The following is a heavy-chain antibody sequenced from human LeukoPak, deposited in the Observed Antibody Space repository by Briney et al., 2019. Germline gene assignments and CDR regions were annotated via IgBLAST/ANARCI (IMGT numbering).Heavy chain of an antibody. Sequence: GRSLRLSCAASGFTFSSYGMHWVRQAPGKGLEWVAVIWYDGSNKYYADSVKGRFTISRDNSKNTLYLQMNSLRAEDTAVYYCAREREAVFDYWGQGTLATVSS. CDR3: AREREAVFDY. D-gene: IGHD1-26*01. CDR2: IWYDGSNK. J-gene: IGHJ4*02. CDR1: GFTFSSYG. V-gene: IGHV3-33*01.